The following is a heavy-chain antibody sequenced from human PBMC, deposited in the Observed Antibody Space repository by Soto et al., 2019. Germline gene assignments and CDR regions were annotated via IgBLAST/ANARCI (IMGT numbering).Heavy chain of an antibody. D-gene: IGHD3-9*01. V-gene: IGHV5-51*01. CDR3: ARCRYSTGYYRNYYYGMDV. CDR2: IYPGDSDT. CDR1: GYSFTSYW. Sequence: PGESLKISCKGSGYSFTSYWIGWVRQMPGKGLEWMGIIYPGDSDTRYSPSFQGQVTISADKSISTAYLQWSSLKASDTAMYYCARCRYSTGYYRNYYYGMDVWGQGTKVTVPS. J-gene: IGHJ6*02.